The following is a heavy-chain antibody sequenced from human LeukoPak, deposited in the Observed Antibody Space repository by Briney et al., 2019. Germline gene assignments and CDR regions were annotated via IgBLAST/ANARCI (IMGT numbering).Heavy chain of an antibody. CDR1: GGSFSGYY. J-gene: IGHJ4*02. D-gene: IGHD3/OR15-3a*01. Sequence: SETLSLTCAVYGGSFSGYYWSWIRQPPGKGLEWIGEINHSGSTNYNPSLKSRVTISVDTSKNQFSLKLSSVTAADTAVYYCARQTGSGLSILPGGQGTLVTVSS. CDR3: ARQTGSGLSILP. CDR2: INHSGST. V-gene: IGHV4-34*01.